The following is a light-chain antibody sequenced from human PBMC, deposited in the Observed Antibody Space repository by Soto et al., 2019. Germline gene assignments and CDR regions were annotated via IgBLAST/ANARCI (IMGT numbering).Light chain of an antibody. CDR1: GSSIGTNT. J-gene: IGLJ2*01. V-gene: IGLV1-44*01. CDR2: GNN. Sequence: QSVLTQPPSASGTPGQRVTISCSGSGSSIGTNTVNWYRQLPGTAPKLLIHGNNQRPSGVPDRFSGSKSGTSASLAISGLQSEDEADYDCAAWDGSLNNVLFGGGTNVTVL. CDR3: AAWDGSLNNVL.